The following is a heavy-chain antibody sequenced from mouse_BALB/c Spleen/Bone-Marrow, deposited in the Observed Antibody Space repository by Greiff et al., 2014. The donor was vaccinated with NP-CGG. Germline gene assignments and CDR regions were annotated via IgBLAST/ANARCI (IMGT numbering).Heavy chain of an antibody. CDR1: GDSITSGYY. V-gene: IGHV3-6*02. J-gene: IGHJ2*01. CDR3: ARDQLRFDY. Sequence: VQLQQPGPGLVKPSQSLSLTCSVPGDSITSGYYWNWIRQFPGNKLEWMGYISYDGSNNYNPSLKNRISITRDTSKNQFFLKLNSVTTEDTATYYCARDQLRFDYWGQGTTLTVSS. CDR2: ISYDGSN. D-gene: IGHD1-1*01.